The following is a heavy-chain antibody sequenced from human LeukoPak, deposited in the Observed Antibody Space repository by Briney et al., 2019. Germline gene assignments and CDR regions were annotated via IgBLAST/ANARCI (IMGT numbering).Heavy chain of an antibody. V-gene: IGHV3-7*01. CDR2: IKQDGSEK. D-gene: IGHD5-12*01. CDR1: GFTFSSYL. J-gene: IGHJ4*02. Sequence: PGGTLRLSCAASGFTFSSYLLSWVRQAPGRGLEGVANIKQDGSEKYYVDSVKGRFTISRDNAKNSLYLQMNSLRAEDTAVYYCARDRGYSGYDPEGFDYWGQGTLVTVSS. CDR3: ARDRGYSGYDPEGFDY.